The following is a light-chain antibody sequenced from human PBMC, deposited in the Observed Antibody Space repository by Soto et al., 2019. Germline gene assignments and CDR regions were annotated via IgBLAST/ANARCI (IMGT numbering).Light chain of an antibody. CDR3: QQYGSTPRT. J-gene: IGKJ1*01. V-gene: IGKV3-20*01. CDR2: DAS. CDR1: QSVSSN. Sequence: EIVMTQSPATLSLSPGERATLSCRASQSVSSNLAWYQQKPGQAPRLLIYDASRRATGIPDRFSGSGSGTDFTLTISRLEPEDFAVYYCQQYGSTPRTFGQGTKV.